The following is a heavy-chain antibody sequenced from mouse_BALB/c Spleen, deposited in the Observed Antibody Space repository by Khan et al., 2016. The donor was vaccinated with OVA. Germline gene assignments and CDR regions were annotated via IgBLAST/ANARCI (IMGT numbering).Heavy chain of an antibody. CDR3: ARRRGSMDY. V-gene: IGHV1S56*01. J-gene: IGHJ4*01. Sequence: QVQLQQSGTELVKPGASVKLSCKASGYTFTSYDINWVRQRPAQGLEWIGWIFPGDDNTNYNEKFKGKATLTTDKSSRTAYMQLSRLTSEDSAVYFCARRRGSMDYWGQGTSVTVSS. CDR2: IFPGDDNT. CDR1: GYTFTSYD.